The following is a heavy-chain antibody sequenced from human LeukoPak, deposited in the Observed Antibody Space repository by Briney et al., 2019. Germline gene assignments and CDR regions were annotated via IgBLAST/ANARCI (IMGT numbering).Heavy chain of an antibody. CDR2: IDASGRNT. CDR3: AKALYDSTGDGY. D-gene: IGHD7-27*01. CDR1: GFTFSNAW. Sequence: GGSLRLSCAASGFTFSNAWMSWVRQAPGKGLEWVSAIDASGRNTHYAGSVKGRFSISRDNSKNTLILQMNSLRVEDTAVYYCAKALYDSTGDGYWGQGTLVTISS. J-gene: IGHJ4*02. V-gene: IGHV3-23*01.